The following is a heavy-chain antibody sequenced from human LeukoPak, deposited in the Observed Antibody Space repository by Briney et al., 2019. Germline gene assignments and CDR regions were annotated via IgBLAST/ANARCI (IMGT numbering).Heavy chain of an antibody. D-gene: IGHD6-13*01. J-gene: IGHJ4*02. CDR1: GFTFSNYW. CDR3: ARGYSSNWKTVGDY. CDR2: ISQDGSGK. Sequence: PGGSLRLSCGASGFTFSNYWMSWVRQAPGKGLEWVINISQDGSGKNYADSVEGRFTISRDNAKNTLYLQMNSLRAEDTAVYYCARGYSSNWKTVGDYWGQGTLVTVSS. V-gene: IGHV3-7*03.